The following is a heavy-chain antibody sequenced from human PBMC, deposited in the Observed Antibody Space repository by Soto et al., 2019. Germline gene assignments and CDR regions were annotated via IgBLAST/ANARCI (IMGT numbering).Heavy chain of an antibody. CDR2: INDSGNI. CDR3: ARGLILCFGELSRRGGYYYYMDV. D-gene: IGHD3-10*01. CDR1: GGSFSGYQ. Sequence: QVQLQKWGAGLLKPSETLSLTCAVYGGSFSGYQWTWIRQTPGKGLEWIGEINDSGNINYNPSHRSRVAILVDTAKKQISLKLSSVTAADTAVYYCARGLILCFGELSRRGGYYYYMDVWGKGTTVTVSS. J-gene: IGHJ6*03. V-gene: IGHV4-34*01.